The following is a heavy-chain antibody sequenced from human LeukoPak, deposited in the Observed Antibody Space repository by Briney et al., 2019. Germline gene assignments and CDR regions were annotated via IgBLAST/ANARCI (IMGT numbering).Heavy chain of an antibody. CDR3: AKAIYLMVRGNFDY. V-gene: IGHV3-23*01. CDR1: GFTFSSYA. Sequence: PGGSLRLSCAASGFTFSSYAMSWVRQAPGKGLEWVSAISGSGGSTYYADSVKGRFTISRDNSKNTLYLQMSSLRAEDTAVYYCAKAIYLMVRGNFDYWGQGTLVTVSS. CDR2: ISGSGGST. D-gene: IGHD3-10*01. J-gene: IGHJ4*02.